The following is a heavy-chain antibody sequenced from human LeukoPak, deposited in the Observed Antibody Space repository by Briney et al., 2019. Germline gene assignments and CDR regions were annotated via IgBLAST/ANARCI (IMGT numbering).Heavy chain of an antibody. V-gene: IGHV3-21*01. CDR2: ISSSSSYI. Sequence: GGSLRLSCAASGFTFSSYSMNWVRQAPGKGLEWVSSISSSSSYIYYAGSVKGRFTISRDNAKNSLYLQMNSLRAEDTAVYYCARGSRVLRLGELSFPGGGQGTLVTVSS. CDR3: ARGSRVLRLGELSFPG. CDR1: GFTFSSYS. D-gene: IGHD3-16*02. J-gene: IGHJ4*02.